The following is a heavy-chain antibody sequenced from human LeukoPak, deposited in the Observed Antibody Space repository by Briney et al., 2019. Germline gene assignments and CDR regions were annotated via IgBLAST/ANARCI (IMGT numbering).Heavy chain of an antibody. J-gene: IGHJ4*02. CDR3: ARDRRVGSYGSFDY. CDR2: IYYSGST. Sequence: SETLSLTCTVSGGSISSYYWSWIRQPPGKGLEWIGYIYYSGSTNYNPSLKSRVTISVDTSKNQFSLKLSSVTAADTAVYYCARDRRVGSYGSFDYWGQGTLVTVSS. D-gene: IGHD5-18*01. CDR1: GGSISSYY. V-gene: IGHV4-59*01.